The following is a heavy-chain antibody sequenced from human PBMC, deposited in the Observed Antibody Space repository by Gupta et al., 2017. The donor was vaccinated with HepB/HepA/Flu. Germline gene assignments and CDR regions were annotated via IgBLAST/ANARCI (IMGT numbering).Heavy chain of an antibody. D-gene: IGHD2-15*01. Sequence: QVQLQESGPGLVKPSGTLSLTCAVSGGSISSSNWWRWVRQPPGKGLEWIGEIYHSGSTNYNPSLKSRVTISVDKSKNQFSLKLSSVTAADTAVYYCARGGYCSGGSCYAPARYYYYYYGMDVWDQGTTVTVSS. CDR1: GGSISSSNW. CDR3: ARGGYCSGGSCYAPARYYYYYYGMDV. J-gene: IGHJ6*02. V-gene: IGHV4-4*02. CDR2: IYHSGST.